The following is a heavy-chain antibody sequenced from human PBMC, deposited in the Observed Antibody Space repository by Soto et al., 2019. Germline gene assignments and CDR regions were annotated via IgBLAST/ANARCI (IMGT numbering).Heavy chain of an antibody. Sequence: ASVKVSCKASGYTFTGYYMHWVRQAPGQGLEWMGWINPNSGGTNYAQKFQGRVTMTRDTSISTAYMELSRLRSDDTAVYYCARVFPGIAAAGVYGMDVWGQGTTVTVS. CDR3: ARVFPGIAAAGVYGMDV. D-gene: IGHD6-13*01. V-gene: IGHV1-2*02. CDR2: INPNSGGT. CDR1: GYTFTGYY. J-gene: IGHJ6*02.